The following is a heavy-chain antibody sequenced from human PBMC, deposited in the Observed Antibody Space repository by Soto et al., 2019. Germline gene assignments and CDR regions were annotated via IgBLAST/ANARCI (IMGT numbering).Heavy chain of an antibody. D-gene: IGHD6-13*01. CDR2: ISGSGGST. Sequence: PGGSLRLSCAASGFTFSSYAMSWVRQAPGKGLEWVSAISGSGGSTYYADSVKGRFTISRDNSKNTLYLQMNSLKTEDTAVYYCTRLGSSSQAFDIWGQGTMVTVSS. CDR1: GFTFSSYA. CDR3: TRLGSSSQAFDI. V-gene: IGHV3-23*01. J-gene: IGHJ3*02.